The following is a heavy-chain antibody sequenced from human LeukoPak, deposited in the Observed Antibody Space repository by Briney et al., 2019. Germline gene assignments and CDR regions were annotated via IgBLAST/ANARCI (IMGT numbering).Heavy chain of an antibody. J-gene: IGHJ6*03. CDR2: INPSGGST. D-gene: IGHD6-13*01. CDR1: GYTFTSYY. CDR3: ARDTRYSSSWTKPLRSDYMDV. V-gene: IGHV1-46*01. Sequence: ASVKVSCKASGYTFTSYYMHWVRQAPGQGLEWMGIINPSGGSTSYAQKFQGRVTMTRDMSTSTVYMELSSLRSEDTAVYYCARDTRYSSSWTKPLRSDYMDVWGKGTTVTVSS.